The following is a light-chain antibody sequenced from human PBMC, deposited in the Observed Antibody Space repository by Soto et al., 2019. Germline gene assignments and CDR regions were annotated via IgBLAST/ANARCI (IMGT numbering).Light chain of an antibody. Sequence: GWTKTQGTLSLSPGERATLSCRASQSVSSSSLAWYQQKPGQAPRLLIYDTSSRATGIPDRFSGSGSGTDFTLTISRLEPEDFAVYYCQQYVSSPLTFGGGTKV. V-gene: IGKV3-20*01. J-gene: IGKJ4*01. CDR3: QQYVSSPLT. CDR1: QSVSSSS. CDR2: DTS.